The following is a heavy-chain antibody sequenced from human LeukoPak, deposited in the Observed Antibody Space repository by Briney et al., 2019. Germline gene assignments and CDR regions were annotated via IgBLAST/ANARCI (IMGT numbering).Heavy chain of an antibody. CDR1: GGSISSSSYY. D-gene: IGHD6-19*01. V-gene: IGHV4-39*01. J-gene: IGHJ5*02. Sequence: SETLSLTCTVSGGSISSSSYYWGWIRQPPGKGLEWIGSIYYSGSTYYNPSLKSRVTISVDTSKNQFSLKLSSVTAADTAVYYCARVQVSQWLVQFWFDPWGQGTLVTVSS. CDR3: ARVQVSQWLVQFWFDP. CDR2: IYYSGST.